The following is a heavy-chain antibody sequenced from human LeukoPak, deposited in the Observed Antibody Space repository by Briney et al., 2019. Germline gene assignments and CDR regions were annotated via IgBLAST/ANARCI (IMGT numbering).Heavy chain of an antibody. Sequence: PSETLSLTCTVSGGSISSSHFYWGWIRQTPGKGLEWIGSVYDSGSAYHNPSITSRVTISVDVSKNQFSLNLRPVTAADTAVYYCARQGRGCSSSSCYSDWGQGTLVTVSS. D-gene: IGHD2-2*01. J-gene: IGHJ4*02. CDR2: VYDSGSA. V-gene: IGHV4-39*01. CDR1: GGSISSSHFY. CDR3: ARQGRGCSSSSCYSD.